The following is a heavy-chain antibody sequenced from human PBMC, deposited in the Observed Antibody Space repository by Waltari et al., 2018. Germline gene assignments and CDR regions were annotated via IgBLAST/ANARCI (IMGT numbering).Heavy chain of an antibody. D-gene: IGHD2-15*01. CDR3: ARLRVEARPEGFDI. V-gene: IGHV5-51*01. J-gene: IGHJ3*02. CDR2: IYPGEFNI. Sequence: EVQLVQSGVEVKKPGESLQISCKGSGYRFTSYWIGWVRQMPGKGLEWMGIIYPGEFNIRYSPSFRGQVTISADKSISTAYLQWSSLRASDTAIYYCARLRVEARPEGFDIWGQGTMVTVSS. CDR1: GYRFTSYW.